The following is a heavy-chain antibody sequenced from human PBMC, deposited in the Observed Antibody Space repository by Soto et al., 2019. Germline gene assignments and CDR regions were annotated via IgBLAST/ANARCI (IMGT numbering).Heavy chain of an antibody. CDR2: IIPRSGTS. CDR3: ARGGLVLAPSTVYYDHYFRAMGV. Sequence: SVKVSCKASGDTFSTYTITWVRQAPGQGLEWMGGIIPRSGTSNYAQKFQGRVTITADESTSTAYMELSSLRSEDTAVYYCARGGLVLAPSTVYYDHYFRAMGVWGQGTMVTASS. J-gene: IGHJ6*02. V-gene: IGHV1-69*13. D-gene: IGHD3-3*02. CDR1: GDTFSTYT.